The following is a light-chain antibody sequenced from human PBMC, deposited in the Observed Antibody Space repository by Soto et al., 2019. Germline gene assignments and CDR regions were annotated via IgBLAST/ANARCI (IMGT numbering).Light chain of an antibody. J-gene: IGKJ2*01. Sequence: DILMTQSPTSLSASVGDRVTITCRASQTINNFFNWYQQKPGKAPELLIYAASSLYRGVPSRFRGRGAATAFTLTISSLQPEDFAIYYCQESLSPLYTFGQGTKLEI. V-gene: IGKV1-39*01. CDR3: QESLSPLYT. CDR1: QTINNF. CDR2: AAS.